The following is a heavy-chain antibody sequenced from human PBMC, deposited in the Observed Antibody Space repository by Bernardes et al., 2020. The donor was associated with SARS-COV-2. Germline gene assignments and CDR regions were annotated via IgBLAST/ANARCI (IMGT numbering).Heavy chain of an antibody. CDR1: GFTFSSYT. D-gene: IGHD6-13*01. V-gene: IGHV3-48*02. Sequence: GGSLRLSCAASGFTFSSYTMNWVRQAPGKGLEWVSYISSSSSIIYYADSVKGRFTISRDNAKNSLYLQMNSLRDEDTAVYYCARDLIAEASEGGDYWGQGTLVTVSS. J-gene: IGHJ4*02. CDR2: ISSSSSII. CDR3: ARDLIAEASEGGDY.